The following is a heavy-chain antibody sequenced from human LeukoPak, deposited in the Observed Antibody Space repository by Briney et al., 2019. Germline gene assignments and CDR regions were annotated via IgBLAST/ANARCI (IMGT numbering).Heavy chain of an antibody. CDR3: ARHVEIAVAGPIDY. CDR2: IYYSGST. Sequence: ETSQTLSLTCTVSGGSISSSRDYSGWIRQPPGKGLEWIGSIYYSGSTYYNPSLKSRVTISVDTSKNQFSLKLRSVTAADTAVYYCARHVEIAVAGPIDYWGQGTLVTVSS. D-gene: IGHD6-19*01. CDR1: GGSISSSRDY. V-gene: IGHV4-39*01. J-gene: IGHJ4*02.